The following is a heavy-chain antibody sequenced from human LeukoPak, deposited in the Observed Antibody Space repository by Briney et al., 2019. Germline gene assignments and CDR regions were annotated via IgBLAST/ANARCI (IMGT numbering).Heavy chain of an antibody. Sequence: GGSLRLSCAASGFTFSSYSMNWVRQAPGKGLEWVSSISSSSSYIYYADSVKGRFTISRDNAKNSLYLQMNSLRAEDTAVYYCARWIQLWGDWFDPWGQGTQVTVSS. V-gene: IGHV3-21*01. CDR1: GFTFSSYS. D-gene: IGHD5-18*01. CDR2: ISSSSSYI. J-gene: IGHJ5*02. CDR3: ARWIQLWGDWFDP.